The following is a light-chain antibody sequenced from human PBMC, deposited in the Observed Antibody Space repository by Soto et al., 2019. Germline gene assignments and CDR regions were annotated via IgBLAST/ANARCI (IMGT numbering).Light chain of an antibody. J-gene: IGLJ2*01. Sequence: QSALTQPASVSGSPGQSITIFCNGTSSDVGSYSLVSWYQQHPGKAPKLIIYEGSKRPSGVSNRFSGSKSGNTASLTISGLQAEDEADYYCCSSAGSSTLVFGGGTKLTVL. CDR2: EGS. V-gene: IGLV2-23*01. CDR1: SSDVGSYSL. CDR3: CSSAGSSTLV.